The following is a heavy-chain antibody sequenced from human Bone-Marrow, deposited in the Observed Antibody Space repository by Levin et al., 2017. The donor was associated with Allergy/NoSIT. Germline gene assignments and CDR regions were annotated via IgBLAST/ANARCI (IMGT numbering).Heavy chain of an antibody. Sequence: PGGSLRLYCVVSGFTISNNYMSWVRQASGKGLEWVAVIYSFGSTNYADSVKGRFTISRANSENTLYLQMNSLRAEDTAIYYCARLDFNYGSYYWGQGTLVTVSS. CDR3: ARLDFNYGSYY. J-gene: IGHJ4*02. CDR2: IYSFGST. CDR1: GFTISNNY. V-gene: IGHV3-66*04. D-gene: IGHD3-10*01.